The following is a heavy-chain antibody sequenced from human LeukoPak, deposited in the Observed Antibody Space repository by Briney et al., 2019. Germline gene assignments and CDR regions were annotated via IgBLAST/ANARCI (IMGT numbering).Heavy chain of an antibody. J-gene: IGHJ5*02. CDR2: ITASSSTE. CDR3: ARDGYYGP. Sequence: PGGSLRLSCAASGFTFSSSSMNWVRQAPGKGLEWVSYITASSSTEYYADSVKGRFTISRDNAKNSLYLQMNSLRAEDTAVYYCARDGYYGPWGQGTLVTVSS. CDR1: GFTFSSSS. D-gene: IGHD3-10*01. V-gene: IGHV3-48*01.